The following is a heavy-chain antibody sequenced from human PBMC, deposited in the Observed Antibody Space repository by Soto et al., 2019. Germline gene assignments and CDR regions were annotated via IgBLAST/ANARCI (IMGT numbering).Heavy chain of an antibody. D-gene: IGHD3-10*01. Sequence: QVQLVQSGAEVKKPGASVKVSCKASGYTFTSYAMHWVRQAPGQRLEWMGWINAGNGNTKYSQKFQGRVTITRDTAASTAYMALSSLRSEDTAVYYWARDLGFGLSDYWGQGTLVTVSS. CDR2: INAGNGNT. V-gene: IGHV1-3*01. CDR1: GYTFTSYA. CDR3: ARDLGFGLSDY. J-gene: IGHJ4*02.